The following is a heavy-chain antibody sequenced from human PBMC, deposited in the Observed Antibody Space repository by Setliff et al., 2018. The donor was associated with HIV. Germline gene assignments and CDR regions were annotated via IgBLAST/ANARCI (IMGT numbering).Heavy chain of an antibody. CDR2: IIPIFGTA. CDR3: ARSRHVWGSYRDRNNWFYP. V-gene: IGHV1-69*13. CDR1: GGTFSSYA. Sequence: ASVKVSCKASGGTFSSYAISWVRQAPGQGLEWMGGIIPIFGTANYAQKFQGRVTITADESTSTAYMELSSLRSEDTAVYYCARSRHVWGSYRDRNNWFYPWGQGTLVTVSS. D-gene: IGHD3-16*02. J-gene: IGHJ5*02.